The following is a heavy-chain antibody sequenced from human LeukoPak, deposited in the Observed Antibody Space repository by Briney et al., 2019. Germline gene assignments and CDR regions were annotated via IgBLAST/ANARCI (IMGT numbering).Heavy chain of an antibody. D-gene: IGHD3-10*01. CDR3: ALLGGKLLWRIDY. CDR2: IRGSGVST. CDR1: GFTFKNYD. Sequence: GGSLRLSCEASGFTFKNYDMTWVRQAPGKGLEWVSGIRGSGVSTSYADSVKGRFTISRDNSKNMLYLFMNNLRAEGTAVYYCALLGGKLLWRIDYWGQGTRVTVSS. J-gene: IGHJ4*02. V-gene: IGHV3-23*01.